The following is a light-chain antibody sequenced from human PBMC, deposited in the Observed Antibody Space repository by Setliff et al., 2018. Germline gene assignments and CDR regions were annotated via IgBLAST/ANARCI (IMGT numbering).Light chain of an antibody. J-gene: IGLJ1*01. V-gene: IGLV1-40*03. CDR3: QTSDFRLCHSFV. Sequence: QSALTQPPSVSGTPGQRVTISCTGSSSNIGAGYTVHWYQQFPGAAPKLLIYGDRNRPSGVPDRFSGSKSGASASLAINGLQTEDEADYYCQTSDFRLCHSFVFGSGTKVTVL. CDR2: GDR. CDR1: SSNIGAGYT.